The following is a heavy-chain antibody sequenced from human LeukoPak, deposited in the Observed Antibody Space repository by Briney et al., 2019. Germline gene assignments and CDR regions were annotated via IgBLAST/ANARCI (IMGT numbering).Heavy chain of an antibody. CDR3: ARDKIMRNYYYYGMDV. CDR1: GFTFSSYG. D-gene: IGHD2-8*01. Sequence: GGSLRLSCAASGFTFSSYGMHWVRQAPGKGLEWVAVIWYDGSNKYYADSVKGRFTISRDNSKNTLYLQMNSLRAGDTAVYYCARDKIMRNYYYYGMDVWGQGTTVTVSS. CDR2: IWYDGSNK. V-gene: IGHV3-33*01. J-gene: IGHJ6*02.